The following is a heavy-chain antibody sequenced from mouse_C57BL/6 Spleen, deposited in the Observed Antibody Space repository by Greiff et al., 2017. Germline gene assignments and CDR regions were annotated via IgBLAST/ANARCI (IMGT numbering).Heavy chain of an antibody. V-gene: IGHV1-50*01. CDR1: GYTFTSYW. D-gene: IGHD1-1*01. CDR2: IEPSDSYT. J-gene: IGHJ2*01. Sequence: VQLQQSGAELVKPGASVKLSCKASGYTFTSYWMQWVKQRPGQGLEWIGEIEPSDSYTNYNQKFKGKATLTVDTSSSTAYMQISSLTSEYSTVYYCARANYGNRFSYWGQGTTLTVSS. CDR3: ARANYGNRFSY.